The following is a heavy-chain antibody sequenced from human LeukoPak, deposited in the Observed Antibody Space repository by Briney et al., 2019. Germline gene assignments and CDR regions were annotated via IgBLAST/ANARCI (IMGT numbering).Heavy chain of an antibody. Sequence: SETLSLTCTVSGGSISSYYWSWIRQPPGKGLEWIGYIYTSGSTNYNPSLKSRVTISVDTSKNQFSLKLSSVTAADTAVYYCARLTGGGDSPPGDYYYMDVWGKGTTVTVSS. J-gene: IGHJ6*03. CDR2: IYTSGST. D-gene: IGHD2-21*02. V-gene: IGHV4-4*09. CDR3: ARLTGGGDSPPGDYYYMDV. CDR1: GGSISSYY.